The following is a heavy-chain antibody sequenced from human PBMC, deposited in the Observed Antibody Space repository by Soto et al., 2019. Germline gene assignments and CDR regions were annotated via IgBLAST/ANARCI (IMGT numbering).Heavy chain of an antibody. CDR1: GYTFTNYG. CDR2: ISGYNGNT. Sequence: VQLVQSGAAVKKPGASVKVSCKASGYTFTNYGFSWVRQAPGKGLEWMGWISGYNGNTNYAERLQGRGTMTTHTSTSTAYVELKSLRYDDTDVYDCADEGQRGYWGHGTPVTVSS. CDR3: ADEGQRGY. J-gene: IGHJ4*01. V-gene: IGHV1-18*01. D-gene: IGHD6-25*01.